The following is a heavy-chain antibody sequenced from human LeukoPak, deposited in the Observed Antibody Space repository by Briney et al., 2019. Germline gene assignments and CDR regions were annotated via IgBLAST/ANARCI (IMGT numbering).Heavy chain of an antibody. J-gene: IGHJ4*02. Sequence: SETLSLTCTVSGGSVSSDIYYWSWIRQPPGKGLEWIGDIYNSGSTNYNPSLKSRVTISVDTSKDQFSLRLSSVTAADTAVYYCARGYCGSTSCYGVFDYWGQGTLVTVSS. CDR2: IYNSGST. CDR3: ARGYCGSTSCYGVFDY. D-gene: IGHD2-2*01. CDR1: GGSVSSDIYY. V-gene: IGHV4-61*01.